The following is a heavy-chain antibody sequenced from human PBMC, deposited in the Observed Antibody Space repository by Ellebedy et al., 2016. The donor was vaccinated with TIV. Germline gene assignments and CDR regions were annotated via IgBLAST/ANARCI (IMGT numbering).Heavy chain of an antibody. D-gene: IGHD2-21*02. J-gene: IGHJ4*02. V-gene: IGHV3-21*06. CDR1: GLPLDHCN. CDR3: ATDRGERGLLSFFDS. Sequence: PGGSLRLSCTASGLPLDHCNMNWVRQAPGKGLEWVSSISGNGLHVKYTDLVQGRFTISRDSAKNSVSLQIDSLRAEDTAVYYCATDRGERGLLSFFDSWGQGTPVTVST. CDR2: ISGNGLHV.